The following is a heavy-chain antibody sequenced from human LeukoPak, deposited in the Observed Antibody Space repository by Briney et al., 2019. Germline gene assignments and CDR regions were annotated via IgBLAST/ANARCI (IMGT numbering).Heavy chain of an antibody. J-gene: IGHJ4*02. CDR2: ISGSGGST. V-gene: IGHV3-23*01. D-gene: IGHD6-13*01. CDR1: GFTFSSYA. CDR3: AKGIAAAGTFDN. Sequence: GGSLRLSCAASGFTFSSYAMSWVRQAPGKGLEWVSTISGSGGSTYYADSVKGRFAISRDNSKNTLYLQMSSLRTEDTAVYYCAKGIAAAGTFDNWGQGTLVTVSS.